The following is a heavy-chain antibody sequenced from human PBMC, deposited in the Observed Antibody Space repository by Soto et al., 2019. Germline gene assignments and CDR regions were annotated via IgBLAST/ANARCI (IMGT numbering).Heavy chain of an antibody. V-gene: IGHV4-39*01. CDR2: IYYSGST. J-gene: IGHJ5*02. D-gene: IGHD1-1*01. CDR1: GGSISSSSYY. CDR3: ARHAVERRFWSYFGWFDP. Sequence: PSETLSLTCTVSGGSISSSSYYWGWIRQPPGKGLEWIGSIYYSGSTYYNPSLKSRVTISVDTSKNQFSLKLSSVTAADTAVYYCARHAVERRFWSYFGWFDPWGQGTLVTVSS.